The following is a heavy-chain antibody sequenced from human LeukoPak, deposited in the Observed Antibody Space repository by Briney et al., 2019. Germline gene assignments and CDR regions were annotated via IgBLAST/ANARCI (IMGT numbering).Heavy chain of an antibody. CDR3: ARSRSVSWFAY. J-gene: IGHJ4*02. CDR2: IIPFVGTA. D-gene: IGHD2-15*01. Sequence: SVKVSCKASGGTFSSYAISWVRQAPGHGREWRGGIIPFVGTANYAQKFQGRVTITADKSTSTASMELSRLRSEATAVYYWARSRSVSWFAYWGQEPLVTVSS. V-gene: IGHV1-69*06. CDR1: GGTFSSYA.